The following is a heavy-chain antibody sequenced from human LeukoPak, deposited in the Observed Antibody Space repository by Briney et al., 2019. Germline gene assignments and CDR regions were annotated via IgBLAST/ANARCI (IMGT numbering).Heavy chain of an antibody. CDR1: GFTFSGYG. CDR3: AKSIAAAGNKYYFDY. V-gene: IGHV3-23*01. D-gene: IGHD6-13*01. J-gene: IGHJ4*02. CDR2: ISGSGGST. Sequence: GGTLRLSCAASGFTFSGYGMSWVRQAPGKGLEWVSAISGSGGSTYYADSVKGRFTISRDNSKNTLYLQMNSLRAEDTAVYYCAKSIAAAGNKYYFDYWGQGTLVTVSS.